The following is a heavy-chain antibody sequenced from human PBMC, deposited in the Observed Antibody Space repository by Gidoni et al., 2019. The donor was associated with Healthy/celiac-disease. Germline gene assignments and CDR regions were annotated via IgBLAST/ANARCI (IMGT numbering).Heavy chain of an antibody. CDR3: ARGYSSSGSYFDY. Sequence: QVQLQQWGAGLLKPSETLSLTCAVYGGSFSGYYWSWIRQPPGKGLEWIGEINHSGSTNYNPSLKSRVTISVDTSKNQFSLKLSSVTAADTAVYYCARGYSSSGSYFDYWGQGTLVTVSS. V-gene: IGHV4-34*01. J-gene: IGHJ4*02. D-gene: IGHD6-13*01. CDR2: INHSGST. CDR1: GGSFSGYY.